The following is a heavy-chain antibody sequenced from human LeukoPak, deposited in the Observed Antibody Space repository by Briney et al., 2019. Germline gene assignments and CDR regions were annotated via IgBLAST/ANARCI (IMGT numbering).Heavy chain of an antibody. CDR3: ARDGILVPESDNWFDP. V-gene: IGHV4-59*01. CDR2: IYDSETT. CDR1: GGSMRGYY. J-gene: IGHJ5*02. Sequence: SETLSLTCTVSGGSMRGYYWSWLRQSPGKGLEWIGYIYDSETTNYNPSLKSRVNISVDLSRNHFSLRLTSVTAADTAGYYCARDGILVPESDNWFDPWGRGTLVTVSS. D-gene: IGHD2/OR15-2a*01.